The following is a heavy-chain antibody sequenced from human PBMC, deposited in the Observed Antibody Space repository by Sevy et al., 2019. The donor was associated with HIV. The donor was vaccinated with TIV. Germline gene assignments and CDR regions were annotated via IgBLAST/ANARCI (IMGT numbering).Heavy chain of an antibody. D-gene: IGHD3-10*01. CDR3: ARVPTYYYGSSTYFDY. Sequence: ASVKVSCKASGFSFSSYGFTWVRQAPGQGLEWMGWIGVYNGNSNSAQRLQGRVTLTTDTSTSTVYMELSGLNSDDTAVYYCARVPTYYYGSSTYFDYWGQGTPVTVSS. V-gene: IGHV1-18*01. CDR2: IGVYNGNS. CDR1: GFSFSSYG. J-gene: IGHJ4*02.